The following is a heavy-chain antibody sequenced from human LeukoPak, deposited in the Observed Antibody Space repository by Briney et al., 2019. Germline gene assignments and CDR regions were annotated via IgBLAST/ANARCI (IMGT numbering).Heavy chain of an antibody. J-gene: IGHJ4*02. CDR3: ARGTNDYGPKLYFDY. V-gene: IGHV6-1*01. Sequence: SQTLSLTFAITGDSVSTNSAAWNWIRQSPSRGLEWLGRTYYRSKWYNDYAVSVKSRITINPDTSKNQFSLQLNSVTPEDTAVYYYARGTNDYGPKLYFDYWGQGTLVTVSS. D-gene: IGHD4-17*01. CDR2: TYYRSKWYN. CDR1: GDSVSTNSAA.